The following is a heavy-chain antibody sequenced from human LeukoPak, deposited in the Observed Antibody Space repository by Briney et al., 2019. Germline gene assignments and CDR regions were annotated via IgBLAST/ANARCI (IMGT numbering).Heavy chain of an antibody. Sequence: SETLSLTCTVSGGSISSSSYYWGWIRQPPGKGLEWIGSIYYNGSTYYNPSLKSRVTISVDTSKNQFSLKLSSVTAADTAVYYCARLRIAARLNWFDPWGQGTLVTVSS. D-gene: IGHD6-6*01. CDR1: GGSISSSSYY. J-gene: IGHJ5*02. CDR2: IYYNGST. CDR3: ARLRIAARLNWFDP. V-gene: IGHV4-39*01.